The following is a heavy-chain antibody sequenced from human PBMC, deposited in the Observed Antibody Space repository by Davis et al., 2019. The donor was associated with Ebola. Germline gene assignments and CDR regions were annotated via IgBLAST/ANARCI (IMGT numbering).Heavy chain of an antibody. CDR3: AREDSSVVPAATYNYYYYYYMDV. D-gene: IGHD2-2*01. J-gene: IGHJ6*03. V-gene: IGHV3-23*01. CDR2: ISGSGGST. Sequence: GESLKISCAASGFTFSSYAMSWVRQAPGKGLEWVSAISGSGGSTYYADSVKGRFTISRDNAKNSLYLQMNSLRDEDTAVYYCAREDSSVVPAATYNYYYYYYMDVWGKGTTVTVSS. CDR1: GFTFSSYA.